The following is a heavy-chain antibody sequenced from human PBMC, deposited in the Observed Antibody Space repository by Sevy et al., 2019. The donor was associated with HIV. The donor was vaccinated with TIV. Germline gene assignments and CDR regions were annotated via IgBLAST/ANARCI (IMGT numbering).Heavy chain of an antibody. J-gene: IGHJ6*02. CDR1: GCSFTNYW. D-gene: IGHD1-1*01. Sequence: GESLKISCKGSGCSFTNYWIGWVRQMPGKGLEWMGIIYPGDSDTRYSPSLQAQVTISADRSISTAYLQWSSLKASDTAMYYCARLERRGNHFYGMDVWGQGTTVTVSS. CDR3: ARLERRGNHFYGMDV. CDR2: IYPGDSDT. V-gene: IGHV5-51*01.